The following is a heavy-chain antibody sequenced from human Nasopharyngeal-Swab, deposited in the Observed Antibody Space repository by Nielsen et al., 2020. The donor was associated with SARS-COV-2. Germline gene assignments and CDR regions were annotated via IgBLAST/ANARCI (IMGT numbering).Heavy chain of an antibody. J-gene: IGHJ4*02. D-gene: IGHD6-13*01. CDR2: INSDGSST. Sequence: GGSLRLSCAASGFTFSSYWMHWVRQAPGKGLVWVSRINSDGSSTSYADSVKGRFTISRDNAKNTLYLQMNSLRAEDTAVCYCARGGSSSWYGDFDYWGQGTLVTVSS. CDR1: GFTFSSYW. V-gene: IGHV3-74*01. CDR3: ARGGSSSWYGDFDY.